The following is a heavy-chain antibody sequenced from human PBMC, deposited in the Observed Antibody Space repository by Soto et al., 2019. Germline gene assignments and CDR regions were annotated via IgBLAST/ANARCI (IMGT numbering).Heavy chain of an antibody. CDR2: INSDGTII. Sequence: GGSLRLSCAASGFTFDTYLLNWVRQAPGKGPEWLSGINSDGTIICYADSVKGRFTISRDNARNTLCLQMNSLRADDTAVYYCARLSGDHSAFFSYGMAAWGQGTTVTVAS. D-gene: IGHD2-21*01. CDR1: GFTFDTYL. V-gene: IGHV3-74*01. CDR3: ARLSGDHSAFFSYGMAA. J-gene: IGHJ6*02.